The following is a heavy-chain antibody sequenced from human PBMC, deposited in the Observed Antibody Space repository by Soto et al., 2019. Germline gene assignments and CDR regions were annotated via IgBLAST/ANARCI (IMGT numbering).Heavy chain of an antibody. D-gene: IGHD2-2*01. CDR3: AKNKRYCTSTTCPPYYGMDV. CDR2: ISYDGSNK. J-gene: IGHJ6*02. Sequence: PGGSLRLSCAASGFTFSSYGMHWVRQAPGKGLEWVAVISYDGSNKYFADSVKGRFTISRDNSNNMLYLQMNGLRGDDTAVYYCAKNKRYCTSTTCPPYYGMDVWGQGTTFTVSS. V-gene: IGHV3-30*18. CDR1: GFTFSSYG.